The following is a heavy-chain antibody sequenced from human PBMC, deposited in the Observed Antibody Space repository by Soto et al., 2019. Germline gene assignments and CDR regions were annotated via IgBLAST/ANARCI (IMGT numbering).Heavy chain of an antibody. CDR3: AGEKAVASTGWLDT. D-gene: IGHD6-19*01. CDR1: GDSISSYF. CDR2: VHTSGST. V-gene: IGHV4-4*07. Sequence: KSSETLSLTCTVSGDSISSYFWSWIRQPAGKGLEWIGRVHTSGSTTYNPSLKSRVTMSVDTSKSQFSLKLTSVTAADTAVYYCAGEKAVASTGWLDTWGQGTLVTVSS. J-gene: IGHJ5*02.